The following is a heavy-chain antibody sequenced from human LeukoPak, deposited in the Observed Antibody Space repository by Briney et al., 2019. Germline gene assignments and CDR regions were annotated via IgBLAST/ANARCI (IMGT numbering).Heavy chain of an antibody. CDR3: ASLEYCGSATCSGSFDM. CDR1: GYDFTTYW. D-gene: IGHD2-2*01. Sequence: GESLKISCEGLGYDFTTYWIAWVRQMPGKGLEFMGIIYPGDSDIRYSPSFEGQVTISADNSVSTAYLHWGSMKPSDTAIYYCASLEYCGSATCSGSFDMWGQGTLVTVSS. V-gene: IGHV5-51*01. J-gene: IGHJ3*02. CDR2: IYPGDSDI.